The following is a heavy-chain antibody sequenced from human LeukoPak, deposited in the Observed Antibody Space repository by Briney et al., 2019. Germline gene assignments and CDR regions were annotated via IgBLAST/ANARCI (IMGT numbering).Heavy chain of an antibody. CDR3: ARAGGVTIFAVVTAPYYQYYGLDV. CDR2: INPSGGST. D-gene: IGHD3-3*01. V-gene: IGHV1-46*01. Sequence: GESLKISCKASGYTFTNYYIHWVRQAPGQGLEWMGIINPSGGSTSYAQTFLGRVTMTRDTSTNTVYMELSSLRSEDTAVYYCARAGGVTIFAVVTAPYYQYYGLDVWGQGTTVTVSS. CDR1: GYTFTNYY. J-gene: IGHJ6*02.